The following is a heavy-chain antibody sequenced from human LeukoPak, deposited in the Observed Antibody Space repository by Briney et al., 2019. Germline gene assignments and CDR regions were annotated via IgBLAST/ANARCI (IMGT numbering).Heavy chain of an antibody. J-gene: IGHJ6*02. D-gene: IGHD3-10*01. CDR1: GFTVSSNY. V-gene: IGHV3-15*01. CDR2: IKSKTDGGTT. Sequence: GGSLRLSCAASGFTVSSNYMSWVRQAPGKGLEWVGRIKSKTDGGTTDYAAPVKGRLTISRDDSKNTLYLQMNSLKTEDTAVYYCTYGSGSYYPRAGYYGMDVWGQGTTVTVSS. CDR3: TYGSGSYYPRAGYYGMDV.